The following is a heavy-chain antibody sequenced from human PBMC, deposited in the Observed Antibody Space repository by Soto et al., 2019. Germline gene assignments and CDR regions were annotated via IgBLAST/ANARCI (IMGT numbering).Heavy chain of an antibody. CDR2: IYYTGST. D-gene: IGHD2-2*02. CDR1: GGSFSSSSYY. J-gene: IGHJ4*02. Sequence: KTSETLSLTCSVSGGSFSSSSYYWGWIRQPPGRGLEWIGSIYYTGSTYYNPSLKSRVTMSVDTPKNQFSLKLSSVTAADTAVYYCARDSVPRYCSSTSCYTLIPDFDYWGQGTLVTV. CDR3: ARDSVPRYCSSTSCYTLIPDFDY. V-gene: IGHV4-39*02.